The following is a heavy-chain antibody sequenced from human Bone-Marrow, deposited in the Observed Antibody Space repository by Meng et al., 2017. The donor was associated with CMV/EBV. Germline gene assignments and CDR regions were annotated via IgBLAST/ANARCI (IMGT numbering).Heavy chain of an antibody. Sequence: AVYGGSFSGYYWSWIRQPPGKGLEWIGEINHSGSTNYNPSLKSRVTISVDTSKNQFSLKLSSVTAADTAVYYCASSDFWSGYDGMDVWGQGTTVTVSS. J-gene: IGHJ6*02. V-gene: IGHV4-34*01. CDR3: ASSDFWSGYDGMDV. CDR1: GGSFSGYY. D-gene: IGHD3-3*01. CDR2: INHSGST.